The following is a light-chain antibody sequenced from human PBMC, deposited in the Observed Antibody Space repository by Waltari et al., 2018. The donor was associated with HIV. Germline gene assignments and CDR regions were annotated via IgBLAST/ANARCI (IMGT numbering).Light chain of an antibody. Sequence: SYELTQPPSVSVSPGQTASITCPGDKLGDKYACWSQQKPGQSPVLVIYQDSKRPSGIPERFSGSNSGNTATLTISGTQAMEEADYYCQAWDSSTAWVFGGGTKLTVL. J-gene: IGLJ3*02. V-gene: IGLV3-1*01. CDR1: KLGDKY. CDR3: QAWDSSTAWV. CDR2: QDS.